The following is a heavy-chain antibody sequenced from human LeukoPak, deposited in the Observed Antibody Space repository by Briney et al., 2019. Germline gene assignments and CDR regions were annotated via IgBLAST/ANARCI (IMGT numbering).Heavy chain of an antibody. D-gene: IGHD5-12*01. V-gene: IGHV3-23*01. Sequence: AGGSLRLSCAASGFRFSNFAMSWVRQAPGKGLEWVSLIIGSSGDILYADSVKGRFTISRDISKNRLYLQMNSLRAEDTALYYCAKGAYDYIEMGYFDDWGQGTLVTVSS. CDR2: IIGSSGDI. CDR1: GFRFSNFA. CDR3: AKGAYDYIEMGYFDD. J-gene: IGHJ4*02.